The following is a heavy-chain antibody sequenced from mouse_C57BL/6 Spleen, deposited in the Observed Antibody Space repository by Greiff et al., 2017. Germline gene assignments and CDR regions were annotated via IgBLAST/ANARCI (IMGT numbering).Heavy chain of an antibody. V-gene: IGHV1-61*01. Sequence: VQLQQSGAELVRPGSSVKLSCKASGYTFTSYWMDWVKQRPGQGLEWIGNIYPSDSETHYNQKFKDKATLTVDKSSSTAYMQLSSLTSEDSAVYYCAREAGTGYWYFDVWGTGTTVTVSS. CDR2: IYPSDSET. CDR1: GYTFTSYW. D-gene: IGHD3-3*01. CDR3: AREAGTGYWYFDV. J-gene: IGHJ1*03.